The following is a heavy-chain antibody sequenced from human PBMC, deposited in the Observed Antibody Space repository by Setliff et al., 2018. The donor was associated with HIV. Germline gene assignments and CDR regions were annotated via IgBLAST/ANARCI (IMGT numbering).Heavy chain of an antibody. Sequence: SETLSLTCVLSGGVSISSNYYFWGWIRQPPGKGLEWIVSLPHSGATFYNPSLWSRVTTSVDTPKNQFSLKLSSVTAADTAVYYCARRAYYDFWSGYYLSIANRFDSWGQGILVTVSS. V-gene: IGHV4-39*01. CDR3: ARRAYYDFWSGYYLSIANRFDS. CDR1: GGVSISSNYYF. J-gene: IGHJ5*01. CDR2: LPHSGAT. D-gene: IGHD3-3*01.